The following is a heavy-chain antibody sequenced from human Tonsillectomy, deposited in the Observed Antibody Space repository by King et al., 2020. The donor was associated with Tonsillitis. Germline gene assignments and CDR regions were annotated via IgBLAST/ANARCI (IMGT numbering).Heavy chain of an antibody. Sequence: QLVQSGAEVKKPGASVKVSCKSSGYTFTGYYMHWVRQAPGQGLEWMGWINPNSGGTNYAQKFQGRVTMTRDTSISTAYMDLSRLRADDAAVYYCARDGGSHYVSRWLDPWRQGNLVTVYS. V-gene: IGHV1-2*02. CDR2: INPNSGGT. D-gene: IGHD3-22*01. CDR1: GYTFTGYY. J-gene: IGHJ5*02. CDR3: ARDGGSHYVSRWLDP.